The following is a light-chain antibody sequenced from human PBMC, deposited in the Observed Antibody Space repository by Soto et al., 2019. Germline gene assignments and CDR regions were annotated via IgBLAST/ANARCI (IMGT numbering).Light chain of an antibody. J-gene: IGLJ1*01. CDR1: SIDVGSYSL. CDR3: CSYAGSLYV. V-gene: IGLV2-23*02. Sequence: QSVLTQPASVSGSPGQSITISCTGTSIDVGSYSLVSWYQQHPGKAPKLMIYEVSKRPSGVSNRFSGSKSGNTAPLTISGLQAEDEADYYCCSYAGSLYVFGTGTKVTVL. CDR2: EVS.